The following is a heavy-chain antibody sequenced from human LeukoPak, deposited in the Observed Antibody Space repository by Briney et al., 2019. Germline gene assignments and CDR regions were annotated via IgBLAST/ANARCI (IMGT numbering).Heavy chain of an antibody. D-gene: IGHD3-9*01. CDR3: ARDRFLTASYDY. Sequence: GGSLRLSCAASGFXFSNYSMNWVRQAPGKGLEWVSHITGSSGNMYYADSVKGRFTISRDNAKNSLYLQMNSLRDGDTAVYYCARDRFLTASYDYWGQGTLVTVSS. CDR1: GFXFSNYS. CDR2: ITGSSGNM. V-gene: IGHV3-48*02. J-gene: IGHJ4*02.